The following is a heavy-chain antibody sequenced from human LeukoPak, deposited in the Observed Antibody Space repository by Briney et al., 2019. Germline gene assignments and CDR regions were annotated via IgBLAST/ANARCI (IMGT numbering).Heavy chain of an antibody. V-gene: IGHV1-2*02. J-gene: IGHJ4*02. Sequence: ASVKVSCKASGYTFTGYYMHWVRQAPGQGLEWMGWINPNSGGTNYAQKFQGRVTMTRDTSISTAYMELSRLRSDDTAVYYCARDGPDNYYYDSSGYYPYYFDYWGQGTLVTVSS. CDR1: GYTFTGYY. D-gene: IGHD3-22*01. CDR2: INPNSGGT. CDR3: ARDGPDNYYYDSSGYYPYYFDY.